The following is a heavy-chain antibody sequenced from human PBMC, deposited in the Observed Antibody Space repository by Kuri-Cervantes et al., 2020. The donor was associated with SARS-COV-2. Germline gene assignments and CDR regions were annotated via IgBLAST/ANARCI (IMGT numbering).Heavy chain of an antibody. CDR3: ARAAYSSTWYINHFVP. Sequence: LRLSCAVSAVASSSGGYPWSWLRQPPGKGLEWIGYIYHSGTTYYNPSLKSRLTILVDSSKNQFSLKLTSVTAADTAIYYCARAAYSSTWYINHFVPSAQGPLVTVSS. CDR2: IYHSGTT. V-gene: IGHV4-30-2*01. J-gene: IGHJ5*02. CDR1: AVASSSGGYP. D-gene: IGHD6-13*01.